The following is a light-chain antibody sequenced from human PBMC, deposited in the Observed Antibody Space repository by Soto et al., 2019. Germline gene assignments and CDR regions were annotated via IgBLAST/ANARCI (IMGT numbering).Light chain of an antibody. J-gene: IGKJ1*01. V-gene: IGKV4-1*01. CDR2: WAS. CDR3: HQYYASPWT. Sequence: VMTQSPDSLAVSLGGRATIDCKSSQSVFYSANNMSYLAWYQQKPGQRPKLLIYWASVRESGVPDRFSGSGSGTHFTLTIRSLHPEDAALYFFHQYYASPWTFGPGTTVEIK. CDR1: QSVFYSANNMSY.